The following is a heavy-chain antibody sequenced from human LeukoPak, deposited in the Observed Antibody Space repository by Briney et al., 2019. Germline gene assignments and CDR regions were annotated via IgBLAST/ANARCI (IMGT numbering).Heavy chain of an antibody. D-gene: IGHD1-26*01. V-gene: IGHV1-69*04. Sequence: SVKFSCKASGGTFSSYAISWVRQAPGQGLEWMGRIIPILGIANYAQKFQGRVTITADKSTSTAYMELSSLRSEDTAVYYCARATSPYYYYYYMDVWGKGTTVTVSS. CDR3: ARATSPYYYYYYMDV. CDR1: GGTFSSYA. J-gene: IGHJ6*03. CDR2: IIPILGIA.